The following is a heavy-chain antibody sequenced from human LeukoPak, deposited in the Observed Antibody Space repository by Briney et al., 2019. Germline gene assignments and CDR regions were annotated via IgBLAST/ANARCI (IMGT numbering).Heavy chain of an antibody. Sequence: SETLSLTCTVSGGSISSYYWSWIRQPPGKGLEWIGYIYYSGSTNYNPSLKSRVTISVDTSKNQFSLKLSSVTAADTAVYYCARGDGYNTYGMDVWGQRTTVTLSS. V-gene: IGHV4-59*08. CDR2: IYYSGST. CDR1: GGSISSYY. D-gene: IGHD5-24*01. J-gene: IGHJ6*02. CDR3: ARGDGYNTYGMDV.